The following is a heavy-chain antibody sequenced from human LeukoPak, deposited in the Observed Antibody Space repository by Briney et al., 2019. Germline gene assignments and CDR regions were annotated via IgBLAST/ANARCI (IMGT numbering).Heavy chain of an antibody. J-gene: IGHJ5*02. CDR2: ISSSSGYI. Sequence: PGGSLRLSCAASGFTFSSYAMSWVRQAPGKGLEWVSSISSSSGYIYYADSVKGRFTISRDNAENSLYLQMNSLRAEDTAVYYCARDYTGYFPWGQGTLVIVSS. V-gene: IGHV3-21*04. CDR3: ARDYTGYFP. D-gene: IGHD3-9*01. CDR1: GFTFSSYA.